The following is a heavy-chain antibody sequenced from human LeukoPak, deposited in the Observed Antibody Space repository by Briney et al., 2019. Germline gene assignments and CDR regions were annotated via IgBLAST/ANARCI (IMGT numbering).Heavy chain of an antibody. CDR2: IYTSGST. V-gene: IGHV4-4*07. CDR1: GGSISSYY. CDR3: ARRTRGYDSSGYYLNYFDY. J-gene: IGHJ4*02. Sequence: SETLSLTCTVSGGSISSYYWSWIRQPAGKGLEWIGRIYTSGSTNYNPSLKSRVTMSVDTSKNQFSLKLSSVTAADTAVYYCARRTRGYDSSGYYLNYFDYWGQGTLVTVSS. D-gene: IGHD3-22*01.